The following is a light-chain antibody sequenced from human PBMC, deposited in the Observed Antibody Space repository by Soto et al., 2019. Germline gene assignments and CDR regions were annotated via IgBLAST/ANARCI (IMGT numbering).Light chain of an antibody. V-gene: IGKV3-20*01. CDR3: QQNGTSPFT. CDR1: QSVSSSY. J-gene: IGKJ3*01. CDR2: GAS. Sequence: EIVLTQSPGTLSLSPGERATLSCRASQSVSSSYLAWYQQKPGQAPRLLIYGASSRATGIPDRFSGGGSGTDFTLTISSLEPEDSAVYYCQQNGTSPFTFGPGTKVDIK.